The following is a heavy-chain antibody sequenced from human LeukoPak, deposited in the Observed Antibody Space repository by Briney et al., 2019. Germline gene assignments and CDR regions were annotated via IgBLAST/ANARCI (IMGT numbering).Heavy chain of an antibody. J-gene: IGHJ6*03. V-gene: IGHV3-23*01. Sequence: QPGGSLRLSCVASGFTFSTYGMSWVRQAPGKGLEWVSAISGSGGSTYYADSVKGRFTISRDNAKNTLYLQMNSLRAEDTAVYYCAKDGGEYYDILNGYYPRLYYMDVWGKGTTVTISS. D-gene: IGHD3-9*01. CDR2: ISGSGGST. CDR1: GFTFSTYG. CDR3: AKDGGEYYDILNGYYPRLYYMDV.